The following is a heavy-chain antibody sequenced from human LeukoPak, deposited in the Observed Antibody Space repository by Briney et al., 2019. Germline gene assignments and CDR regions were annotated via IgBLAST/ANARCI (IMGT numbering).Heavy chain of an antibody. J-gene: IGHJ6*03. V-gene: IGHV3-74*01. D-gene: IGHD6-13*01. CDR3: ARVGASSSWYGSYYYYYMDV. Sequence: GGSLRLSCAASGFSFSNSWMHWVRQAPGKGLVWVSRINSDGTTTYYADSVKGRFTISRDNAKNTLFLQMNSLRPEDTALYYCARVGASSSWYGSYYYYYMDVWGMGTTVTVFS. CDR1: GFSFSNSW. CDR2: INSDGTTT.